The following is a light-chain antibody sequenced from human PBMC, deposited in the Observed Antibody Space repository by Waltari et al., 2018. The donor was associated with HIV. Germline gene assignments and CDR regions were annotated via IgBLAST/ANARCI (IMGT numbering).Light chain of an antibody. Sequence: QSALTQPASVSGSPGQSITLSCSGTWSDIGSYDLVSWYQHFPGKAPKRILYDVNERPSGVSPRYSGSKSGNTVSLVISGLQSEDEADYYCCSYAGSGTFVVFGGGTRLTV. CDR2: DVN. V-gene: IGLV2-23*02. CDR3: CSYAGSGTFVV. J-gene: IGLJ3*02. CDR1: WSDIGSYDL.